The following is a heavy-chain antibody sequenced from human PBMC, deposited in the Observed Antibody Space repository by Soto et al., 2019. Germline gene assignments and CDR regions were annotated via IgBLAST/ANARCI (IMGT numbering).Heavy chain of an antibody. D-gene: IGHD5-18*01. V-gene: IGHV1-69*06. CDR1: GGTFSSYA. CDR3: ARIPQGYSYGSPKNYYFDY. J-gene: IGHJ4*02. CDR2: IIPIFGTA. Sequence: SVKVSCKASGGTFSSYAISWVRQAPGQGLEWMGGIIPIFGTANYAQKFQGRVTITADKSTSTAYMELSSLRSEDTAVYYCARIPQGYSYGSPKNYYFDYWGQGTLVTVSS.